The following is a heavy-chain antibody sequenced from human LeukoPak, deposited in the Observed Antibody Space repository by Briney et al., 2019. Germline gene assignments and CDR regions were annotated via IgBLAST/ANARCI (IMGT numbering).Heavy chain of an antibody. CDR1: GFTFSNYP. CDR2: ISGSGGNT. D-gene: IGHD3-10*01. V-gene: IGHV3-23*01. Sequence: PGGSLRLSCAASGFTFSNYPMSWVRQTPGKGLEWVSGISGSGGNTFYADSVKGRFTISRDNSKNTLYLQMSSLRAEDTAVYYCAKDPYYYGSGSYQGVPDYWGQGTLVTVSS. J-gene: IGHJ4*02. CDR3: AKDPYYYGSGSYQGVPDY.